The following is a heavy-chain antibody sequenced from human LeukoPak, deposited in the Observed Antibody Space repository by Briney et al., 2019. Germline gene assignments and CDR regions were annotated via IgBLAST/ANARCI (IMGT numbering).Heavy chain of an antibody. D-gene: IGHD6-19*01. CDR3: AQVRGYSSGWIRFDY. V-gene: IGHV3-30-3*02. CDR1: GFTFSIYA. CDR2: LSYDGSNK. J-gene: IGHJ4*02. Sequence: GGSLRLSCAASGFTFSIYAMHWVRQAPGKGLEWVSVLSYDGSNKYYADSVKGRFTISRDNSKNTLYLQMNSLRAEDTAVYYCAQVRGYSSGWIRFDYWGQGTLVTVSS.